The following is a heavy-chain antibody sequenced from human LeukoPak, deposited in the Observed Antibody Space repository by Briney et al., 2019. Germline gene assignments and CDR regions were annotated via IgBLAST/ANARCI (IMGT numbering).Heavy chain of an antibody. CDR3: ARGGIDYRGPYYYYGMDV. D-gene: IGHD4-11*01. V-gene: IGHV1-2*04. CDR2: INPNSGGT. J-gene: IGHJ6*02. CDR1: GYTFTGYY. Sequence: GASVKVSCKASGYTFTGYYMHWVREAPGQGLEWMGWINPNSGGTNYAQKFQGWVTMTRDTSISTAYMELSRLRSDDTAVYYCARGGIDYRGPYYYYGMDVWGQGTTVTVSS.